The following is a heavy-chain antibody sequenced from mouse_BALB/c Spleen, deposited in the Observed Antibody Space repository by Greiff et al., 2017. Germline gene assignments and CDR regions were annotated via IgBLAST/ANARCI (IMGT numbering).Heavy chain of an antibody. V-gene: IGHV14-3*02. J-gene: IGHJ4*01. Sequence: VQLQQSGAELVKPGASVKLSCKASGFNIKDSYMHWVKQRPEQGLEWIGRIDPANGNTKYDPKFQGKATITADTSSNTAYLQLSSLTSEDTAVYYCAPYYGNPGAMDYWGQGTSVTVSS. CDR2: IDPANGNT. CDR3: APYYGNPGAMDY. CDR1: GFNIKDSY. D-gene: IGHD2-10*01.